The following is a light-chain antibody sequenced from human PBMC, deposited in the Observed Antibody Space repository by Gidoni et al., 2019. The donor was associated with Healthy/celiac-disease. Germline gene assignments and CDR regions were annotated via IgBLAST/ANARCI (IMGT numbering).Light chain of an antibody. CDR1: QSLSSY. CDR3: QRYYNGWT. V-gene: IGKV1-27*01. J-gene: IGKJ1*01. CDR2: SAS. Sequence: DCQLPQSPSSLSASVGDRVTITCRVSQSLSSYFSWYRQKPGKGPKLLIYSASNLQCGVPSRFSGSGSGTDFTLTISSLQPEDVATYYGQRYYNGWTFGQGTKVEIK.